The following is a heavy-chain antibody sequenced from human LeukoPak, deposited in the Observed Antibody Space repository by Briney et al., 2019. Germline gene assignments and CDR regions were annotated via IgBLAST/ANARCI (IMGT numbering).Heavy chain of an antibody. J-gene: IGHJ4*02. V-gene: IGHV3-23*01. D-gene: IGHD6-19*01. Sequence: GGSLRLSCAASGFTFSSYAMSWVRQAPGKGLEWVSAISGSGGSTYYADSVKGRFTISRDNSKNTLYLQMNSLRAEDTAVYYCAKGGYSSGCYVSYFDYWGQGTLVTVSS. CDR3: AKGGYSSGCYVSYFDY. CDR1: GFTFSSYA. CDR2: ISGSGGST.